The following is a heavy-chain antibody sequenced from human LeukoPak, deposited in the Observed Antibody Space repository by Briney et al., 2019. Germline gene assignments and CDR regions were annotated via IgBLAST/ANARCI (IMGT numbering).Heavy chain of an antibody. CDR3: AREPLWFGESHEVFDI. Sequence: GGSLRLSCAGSGFTFSTHGMSWVRQTPGKGLEWISYISSTSSAIYHADSVKGRFTISRDNAKNSLYLQMNSLRAEDTAVYYCAREPLWFGESHEVFDIWGQGTMVTVSS. D-gene: IGHD3-10*01. CDR2: ISSTSSAI. J-gene: IGHJ3*02. V-gene: IGHV3-48*04. CDR1: GFTFSTHG.